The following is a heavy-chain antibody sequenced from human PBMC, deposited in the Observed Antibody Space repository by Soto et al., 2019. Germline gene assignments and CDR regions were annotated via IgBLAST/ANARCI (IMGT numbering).Heavy chain of an antibody. V-gene: IGHV5-51*01. J-gene: IGHJ6*02. D-gene: IGHD4-4*01. CDR1: GYSFTTYC. CDR3: ARHEQFYYYYYGMDV. CDR2: INPGDSDI. Sequence: GQPQKIPCNASGYSFTTYCIAWVRQIPGKGLEWMGIINPGDSDIRYSPSFQGQVTISADNSISTAYLQWSSLKASDTAMYYCARHEQFYYYYYGMDVWGQGTAVTVSS.